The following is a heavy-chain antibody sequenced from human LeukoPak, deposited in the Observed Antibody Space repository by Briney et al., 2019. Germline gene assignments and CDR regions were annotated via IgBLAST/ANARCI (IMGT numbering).Heavy chain of an antibody. CDR2: INHSGST. V-gene: IGHV4-34*01. CDR1: GGSFSVYY. D-gene: IGHD6-19*01. Sequence: PSETLSLTCAVYGGSFSVYYWSWIRQPPGKGLEWIGEINHSGSTNYNPSLKSRVTISVDTSKNQFSLKLSSVTAADTAVYYCARGQSSGWYYYWGQGTLVTVSS. J-gene: IGHJ4*02. CDR3: ARGQSSGWYYY.